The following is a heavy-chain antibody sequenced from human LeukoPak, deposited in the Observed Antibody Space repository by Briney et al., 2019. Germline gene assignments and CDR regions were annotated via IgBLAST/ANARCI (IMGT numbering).Heavy chain of an antibody. J-gene: IGHJ4*02. CDR3: ARNWSPYGPTDS. Sequence: SETLSLTCTVSGGSISSYYWSWIRQPPGKGLEWIGYIYNTGSSNYNPSLKSRVTISVDTSKNQFSLRLTSVTVADTAMYYCARNWSPYGPTDSWGQGTQVTVSS. D-gene: IGHD4-17*01. CDR1: GGSISSYY. V-gene: IGHV4-59*01. CDR2: IYNTGSS.